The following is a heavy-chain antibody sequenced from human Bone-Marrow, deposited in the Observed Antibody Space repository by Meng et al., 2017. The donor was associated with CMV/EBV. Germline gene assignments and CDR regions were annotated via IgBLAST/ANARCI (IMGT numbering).Heavy chain of an antibody. D-gene: IGHD6-19*01. J-gene: IGHJ5*02. V-gene: IGHV1-69*10. CDR3: ARGGGPVAGRGRNWFDP. CDR1: GGTFSSYA. CDR2: IIPILGIA. Sequence: SVKVSCKASGGTFSSYAISWVRQAPGQGLEWMGGIIPILGIANYAQKFQGRVTMTTDTSTSTAYMELRSLRSDDTAVYYCARGGGPVAGRGRNWFDPWGQGTLVTVSS.